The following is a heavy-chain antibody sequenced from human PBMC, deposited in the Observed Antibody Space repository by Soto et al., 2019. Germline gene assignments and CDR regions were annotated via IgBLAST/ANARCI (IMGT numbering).Heavy chain of an antibody. D-gene: IGHD3-16*01. Sequence: PSETLSLTCNFSVGSIISYYWSWIRQPPGKGLEWIGYIYYSGSTNYNPSLKSRVTISVDTSKNQFSLKLSSVTAADTAVYYCARGSLGSNPHFDYWGQGTLVTVSS. J-gene: IGHJ4*02. CDR3: ARGSLGSNPHFDY. V-gene: IGHV4-59*01. CDR1: VGSIISYY. CDR2: IYYSGST.